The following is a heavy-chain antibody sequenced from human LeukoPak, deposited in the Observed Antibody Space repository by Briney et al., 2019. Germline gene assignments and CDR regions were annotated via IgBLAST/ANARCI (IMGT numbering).Heavy chain of an antibody. Sequence: GGSLRLSCAASGFTFSSYAMSWVRQAPGKGLEWVSAISGSGGSTYYADSVKGRFTISRDNSKNTLYLQMNSLRAEDTAVYYCAKSKPGIAVAGRFGDAFDIWGQGTMVTVSS. D-gene: IGHD6-19*01. V-gene: IGHV3-23*01. CDR1: GFTFSSYA. CDR2: ISGSGGST. J-gene: IGHJ3*02. CDR3: AKSKPGIAVAGRFGDAFDI.